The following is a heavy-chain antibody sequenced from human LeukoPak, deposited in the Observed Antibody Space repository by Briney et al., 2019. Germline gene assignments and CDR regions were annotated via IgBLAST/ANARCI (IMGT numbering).Heavy chain of an antibody. D-gene: IGHD1-1*01. Sequence: GGSLRLSFAASGFTLSSYAMSWVRQAPGKGLEWVANIKQDGSEKYYVDSVKGRFTISRDNAKNSLYLQMNSLRAEDTAVYFCAKSRSGSANWALQIFDNWGQGTLVTVSS. CDR2: IKQDGSEK. CDR3: AKSRSGSANWALQIFDN. J-gene: IGHJ4*02. CDR1: GFTLSSYA. V-gene: IGHV3-7*03.